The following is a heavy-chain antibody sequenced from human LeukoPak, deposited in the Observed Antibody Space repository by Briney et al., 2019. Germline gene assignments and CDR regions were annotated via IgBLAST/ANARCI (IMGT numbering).Heavy chain of an antibody. V-gene: IGHV1-2*02. Sequence: ASVKVSCKASGYTCTGYYMHWVRQAPGQGLEWMGWINPNSGGTNYAQKFQGRVTMTRDTSISTAYMELSRLRSDDTAVYYCAIAFYDYIWGSEGQAFDIWGQGTMVTVSS. CDR2: INPNSGGT. CDR3: AIAFYDYIWGSEGQAFDI. D-gene: IGHD3-16*01. J-gene: IGHJ3*02. CDR1: GYTCTGYY.